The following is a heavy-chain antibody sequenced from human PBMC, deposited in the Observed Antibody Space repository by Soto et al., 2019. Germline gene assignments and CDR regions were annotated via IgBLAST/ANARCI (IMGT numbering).Heavy chain of an antibody. J-gene: IGHJ4*02. D-gene: IGHD7-27*01. CDR3: AKLAGDLRADYFDY. CDR1: GFTFSSYA. Sequence: GGSLRLSCAASGFTFSSYAMSWVRQAPGKGLEWVSAISGSGGSTYYADSVKGWFTISRGNSKNTLYLQMNSPRAEVTAVYYCAKLAGDLRADYFDYWGQGTLVTVSS. V-gene: IGHV3-23*01. CDR2: ISGSGGST.